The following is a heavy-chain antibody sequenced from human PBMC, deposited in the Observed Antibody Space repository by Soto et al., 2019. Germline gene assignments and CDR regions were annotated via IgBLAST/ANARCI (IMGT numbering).Heavy chain of an antibody. CDR2: IYYSGST. V-gene: IGHV4-39*01. CDR1: GGSISTSSYY. CDR3: ARDYDSCGDY. D-gene: IGHD3-22*01. Sequence: QLQLQESGPGLVKPSETLSLTCTVSGGSISTSSYYWGWIRQPPGKGLEWIGSIYYSGSTYYNPSLKSRVTIPVDTPTNQFSLKLSSVTAGDTAVYYCARDYDSCGDYWGQGTLVTVSS. J-gene: IGHJ4*02.